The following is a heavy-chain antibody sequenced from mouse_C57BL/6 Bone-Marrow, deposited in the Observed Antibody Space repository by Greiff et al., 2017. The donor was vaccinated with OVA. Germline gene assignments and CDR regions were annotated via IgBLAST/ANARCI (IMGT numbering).Heavy chain of an antibody. J-gene: IGHJ2*01. CDR3: ARGYYGSSAFDY. D-gene: IGHD1-1*01. V-gene: IGHV1-42*01. Sequence: LKESGPELVKPGASVKISCKASGYSFTGYYMNWVKQSPEKSLEWIGEINPSTGGTTYNQKFKAKATLTVDKSSSTAYMQLKSLTSEDSAVYYCARGYYGSSAFDYWGQGTTLTVSS. CDR2: INPSTGGT. CDR1: GYSFTGYY.